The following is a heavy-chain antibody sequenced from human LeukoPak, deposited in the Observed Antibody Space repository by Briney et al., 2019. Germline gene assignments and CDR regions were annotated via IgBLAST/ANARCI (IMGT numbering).Heavy chain of an antibody. Sequence: GASVKVSCKASGYTFTGYYMHWVRQAPGQGLEWMGWISAYNGNTNYAQKLQGRVTMTTDTSTSTAYMELRSLRSDDTAVYYCAREGATEPIDYWGQGTLVTVSS. CDR2: ISAYNGNT. V-gene: IGHV1-18*04. D-gene: IGHD1-26*01. J-gene: IGHJ4*02. CDR3: AREGATEPIDY. CDR1: GYTFTGYY.